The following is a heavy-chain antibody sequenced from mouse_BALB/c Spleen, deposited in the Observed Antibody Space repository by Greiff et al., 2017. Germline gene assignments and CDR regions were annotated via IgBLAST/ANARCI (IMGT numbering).Heavy chain of an antibody. V-gene: IGHV14-3*02. CDR2: IDPANGNT. D-gene: IGHD1-1*01. Sequence: VQLQQSGAELVKPGASVKLSCTASGFNIKDTYMHWVKQRPEQGLEWIGRIDPANGNTKYDPKFQGKATITADTSSNTAYLQLSSLTSEDTAVYYCARITTVVDAMDYWGQGTSVTVSS. J-gene: IGHJ4*01. CDR3: ARITTVVDAMDY. CDR1: GFNIKDTY.